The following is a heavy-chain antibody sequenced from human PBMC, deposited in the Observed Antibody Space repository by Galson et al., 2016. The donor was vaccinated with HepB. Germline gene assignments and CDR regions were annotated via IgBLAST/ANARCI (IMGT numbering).Heavy chain of an antibody. V-gene: IGHV3-48*01. CDR3: ARGDPWYSSGWGPDY. D-gene: IGHD6-19*01. Sequence: SLRLSCAASGFTFSSYSMNWVRQAPGKGLEWVSYIRSSSNTIYYADSVKGRFTISRDNAKNSLFLQMNSLSVEGTAFYYCARGDPWYSSGWGPDYWGQGTRVAVSS. CDR2: IRSSSNTI. CDR1: GFTFSSYS. J-gene: IGHJ4*02.